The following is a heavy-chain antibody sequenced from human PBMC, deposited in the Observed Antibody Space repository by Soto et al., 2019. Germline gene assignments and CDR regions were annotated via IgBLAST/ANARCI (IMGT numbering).Heavy chain of an antibody. Sequence: QVHLVQSGAEVKKPGSSVKVSCKASGGTFNDLAFSWVRQAPGQGLEWMGGIIPLFGTPSYSQKFQGRVSITADESTTTVYMEMSSLTLEDTAINYCTTDVIVDMSTKGYFDSWVLGSLVSVSS. CDR2: IIPLFGTP. V-gene: IGHV1-69*01. J-gene: IGHJ4*02. CDR1: GGTFNDLA. D-gene: IGHD1-1*01. CDR3: TTDVIVDMSTKGYFDS.